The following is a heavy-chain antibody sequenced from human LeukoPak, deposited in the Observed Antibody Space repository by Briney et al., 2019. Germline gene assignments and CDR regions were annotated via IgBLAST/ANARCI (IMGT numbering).Heavy chain of an antibody. CDR3: AKAISPRLDYYYGMDV. CDR2: ISSSGGST. D-gene: IGHD3-3*01. V-gene: IGHV3-23*01. CDR1: RFTFSAYA. J-gene: IGHJ6*02. Sequence: GGSLRLSCAASRFTFSAYAMSWVRQAPGKGLEWVSGISSSGGSTYYADSVKGRFTISRDNSKNTLYLQMNSLRAEDTAVYYCAKAISPRLDYYYGMDVWGQGTTVTVS.